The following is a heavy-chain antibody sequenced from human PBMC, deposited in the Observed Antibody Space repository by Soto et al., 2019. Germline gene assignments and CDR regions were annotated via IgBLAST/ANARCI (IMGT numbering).Heavy chain of an antibody. CDR2: IYYSGST. D-gene: IGHD1-1*01. CDR3: VRGAFVFLECWFDP. J-gene: IGHJ5*02. CDR1: GGSISSGGYY. V-gene: IGHV4-31*03. Sequence: QVQLQESGPGLVKPSQTLSLTCTVSGGSISSGGYYWSWIRQHPGKGLEWIGYIYYSGSTYYNPSLKSRVTISVDTSKNQFSLKLSSVTAADTAVYYCVRGAFVFLECWFDPWGQGTLVTVSS.